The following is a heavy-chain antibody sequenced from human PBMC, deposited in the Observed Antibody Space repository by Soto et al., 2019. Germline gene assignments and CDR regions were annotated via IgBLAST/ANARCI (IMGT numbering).Heavy chain of an antibody. V-gene: IGHV1-69*01. J-gene: IGHJ3*01. CDR3: SRLRRDWGHAFDL. CDR1: GGSFGSSA. CDR2: IIPVFDKA. Sequence: QVQLVQSGADVKKPGSSVKVSCKTSGGSFGSSAIRWVRQAPAQGLEWMGEIIPVFDKANYAQNFQGRLTITADELTGTVFMELSSLRSEDTAVYFCSRLRRDWGHAFDLWGLGTFVTVSS. D-gene: IGHD3-16*01.